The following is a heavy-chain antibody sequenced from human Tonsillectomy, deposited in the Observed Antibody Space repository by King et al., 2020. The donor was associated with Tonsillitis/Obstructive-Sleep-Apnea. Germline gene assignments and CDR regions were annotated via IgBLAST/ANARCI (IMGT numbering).Heavy chain of an antibody. V-gene: IGHV4-59*01. Sequence: VQLQESGPGLVKPSETLSLTCTVSGGSISSYYWSWILQPPGKGLEWIGYIYYSGSTNYNPSLKSRVTITVDTSKNQFSLKLSSVTAADTAVYYCARKIAAAGIVYFDYWGQGTLVTVSS. D-gene: IGHD6-13*01. J-gene: IGHJ4*02. CDR1: GGSISSYY. CDR3: ARKIAAAGIVYFDY. CDR2: IYYSGST.